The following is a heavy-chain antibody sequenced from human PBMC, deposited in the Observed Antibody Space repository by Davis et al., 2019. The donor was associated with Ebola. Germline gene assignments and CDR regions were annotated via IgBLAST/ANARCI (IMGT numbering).Heavy chain of an antibody. CDR2: ISSSSSYI. CDR1: GFTFSSYS. J-gene: IGHJ6*02. D-gene: IGHD4-11*01. CDR3: ANHYSNLPGGMDV. Sequence: PGGSLRLSCAASGFTFSSYSMNCVRQAPGKGLEWVSSISSSSSYIYYADSVKGRFTVSRDNAKNSLYLQMNSLRAEDTAVYYCANHYSNLPGGMDVWGQGTTVTVSS. V-gene: IGHV3-21*01.